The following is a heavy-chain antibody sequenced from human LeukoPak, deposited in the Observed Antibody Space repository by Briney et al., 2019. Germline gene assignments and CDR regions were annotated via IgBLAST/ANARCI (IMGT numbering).Heavy chain of an antibody. CDR3: VREEFRPEFIQIWLSALDY. Sequence: GGSLRLSCAASGFPFTKYWMSWVRQAPGKGLEWVANIKEDGSEKYYVDSVKGRFTISRDNARNSLYLQMNSLRAEDTAVYYCVREEFRPEFIQIWLSALDYWGQGTLVTVSS. D-gene: IGHD5-18*01. J-gene: IGHJ4*02. V-gene: IGHV3-7*01. CDR1: GFPFTKYW. CDR2: IKEDGSEK.